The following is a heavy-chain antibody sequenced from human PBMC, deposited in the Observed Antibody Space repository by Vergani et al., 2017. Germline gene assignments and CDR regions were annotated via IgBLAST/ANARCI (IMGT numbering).Heavy chain of an antibody. D-gene: IGHD5-18*01. J-gene: IGHJ4*02. CDR2: IRYDGSNK. Sequence: QVQLVESGGGVVQPGGSLRLSCAASGFTFSSYGMHWVRQAPGKGLEWVAFIRYDGSNKYYADSVKGRFTISRDNSKNTLYLQMNSLRAEDTAVYYCAKDGAVDTAMDYWGQGTLVTVSS. V-gene: IGHV3-30*02. CDR3: AKDGAVDTAMDY. CDR1: GFTFSSYG.